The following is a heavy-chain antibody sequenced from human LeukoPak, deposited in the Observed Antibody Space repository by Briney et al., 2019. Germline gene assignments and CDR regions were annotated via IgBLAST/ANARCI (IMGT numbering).Heavy chain of an antibody. CDR1: GGTFSSYA. CDR2: IIPIFGTA. J-gene: IGHJ4*02. V-gene: IGHV1-69*06. Sequence: SVKVSCKASGGTFSSYAIGWVRQAPGQGLEWMGGIIPIFGTANYAQKFQGRVTITADKSTSTAYMELRSLRSEDTAVYYCARDPRFPGTNPNEEQLAYFDYWGQGTLVTVSS. CDR3: ARDPRFPGTNPNEEQLAYFDY. D-gene: IGHD6-13*01.